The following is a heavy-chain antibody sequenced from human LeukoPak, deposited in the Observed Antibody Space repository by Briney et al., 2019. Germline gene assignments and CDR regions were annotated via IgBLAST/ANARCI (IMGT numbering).Heavy chain of an antibody. D-gene: IGHD2-2*01. J-gene: IGHJ6*03. Sequence: ASVKVSCKASGYTFTGYYVHWVRQAPGQGLEWMGWINPNSGGTNYAQKFQGRVTMTRDTSISTAYMELSRLRSDDTAVYYCARVGSTPPHYYYYYMDVWAKGPRSPSP. CDR2: INPNSGGT. CDR3: ARVGSTPPHYYYYYMDV. V-gene: IGHV1-2*02. CDR1: GYTFTGYY.